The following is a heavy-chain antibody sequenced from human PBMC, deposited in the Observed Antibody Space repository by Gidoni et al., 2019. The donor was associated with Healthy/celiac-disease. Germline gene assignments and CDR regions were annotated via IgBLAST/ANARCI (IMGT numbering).Heavy chain of an antibody. CDR1: GGSFSGYY. J-gene: IGHJ4*02. V-gene: IGHV4-34*01. CDR3: ARYGVTVTGFDY. Sequence: QVQLQQWGAGLLKPSETLSLTCAVYGGSFSGYYWSWIRQPPGKGLEWIGEINHSGSTNYNPSLKSRVTISVDTSKNQFSLKLSSVTAADTAVYYCARYGVTVTGFDYWGQGTLVTVSS. CDR2: INHSGST. D-gene: IGHD4-17*01.